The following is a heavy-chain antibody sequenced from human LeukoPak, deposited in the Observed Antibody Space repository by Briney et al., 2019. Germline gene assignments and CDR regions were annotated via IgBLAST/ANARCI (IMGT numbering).Heavy chain of an antibody. CDR1: GFTFSSYG. D-gene: IGHD2-15*01. J-gene: IGHJ6*02. CDR3: AKDSIRDGSGGSCYSEGYYYYSMDV. CDR2: ISYDGSNK. Sequence: GGSLRLSCAASGFTFSSYGMHWVRQAPGKGLEWVAVISYDGSNKYYADSVKGRFTISRDNSKNTLYLQMNSLRAEDTAVYYCAKDSIRDGSGGSCYSEGYYYYSMDVWGQGTTVTVSS. V-gene: IGHV3-30*18.